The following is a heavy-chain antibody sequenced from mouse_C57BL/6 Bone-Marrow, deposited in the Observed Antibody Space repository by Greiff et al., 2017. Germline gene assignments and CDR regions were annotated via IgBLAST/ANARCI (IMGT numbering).Heavy chain of an antibody. V-gene: IGHV1-19*01. CDR3: ARNPPFYYGSAWFAY. CDR2: INPYNGGT. D-gene: IGHD1-1*01. Sequence: VQLQQSGPVLVKPGASVKMSCKASGYTFTDYYMNWVKQSHGKSLEWIGVINPYNGGTSYNQKFKGKATLTVDKSSSTAYMELTSLTSEDSAVYYCARNPPFYYGSAWFAYWGQGTLVTVSA. J-gene: IGHJ3*01. CDR1: GYTFTDYY.